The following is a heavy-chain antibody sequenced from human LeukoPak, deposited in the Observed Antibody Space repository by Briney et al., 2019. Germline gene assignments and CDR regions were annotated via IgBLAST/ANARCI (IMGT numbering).Heavy chain of an antibody. D-gene: IGHD3-22*01. V-gene: IGHV3-23*01. J-gene: IGHJ4*02. Sequence: GGSLRLSCAASGFTFSRYAMSWVRQAPGKGLEWVSAISGSGGSTYYADSVKGRFTISRDNSKNTLYLQMNSLRAEDTAVYYCAKVLTYYYDSSGPLLAFDYWGQGTLVTVSS. CDR3: AKVLTYYYDSSGPLLAFDY. CDR1: GFTFSRYA. CDR2: ISGSGGST.